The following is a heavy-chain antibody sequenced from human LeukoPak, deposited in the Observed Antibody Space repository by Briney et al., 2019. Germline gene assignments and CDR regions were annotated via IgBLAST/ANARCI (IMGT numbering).Heavy chain of an antibody. CDR1: GGSISSYY. CDR2: IYYSGST. D-gene: IGHD2-15*01. CDR3: ARRLGYCSGGSCYSNWFDP. Sequence: PSETLSLTCTVSGGSISSYYWGWIRQPPGKGLEWIGFIYYSGSTNYNPSLKSRVTISVDTSKIQFSLKLSSVTAADTAVYYCARRLGYCSGGSCYSNWFDPWGQGTLVTVSS. V-gene: IGHV4-59*08. J-gene: IGHJ5*02.